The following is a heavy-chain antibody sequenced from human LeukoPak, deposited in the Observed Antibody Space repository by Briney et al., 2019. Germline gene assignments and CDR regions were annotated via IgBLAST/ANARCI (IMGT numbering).Heavy chain of an antibody. CDR3: ARDLELERNRWNYFES. CDR2: MHYSGDT. J-gene: IGHJ4*02. V-gene: IGHV4-59*01. Sequence: SETLSLTCTVSGGSISSFFWTWIRQPPGKGLEWIGSMHYSGDTKYNPSLKSRVSLSIDTSKQQFSLRLSSVTAADTAVYYCARDLELERNRWNYFESWGQGTLVTVSS. D-gene: IGHD1-1*01. CDR1: GGSISSFF.